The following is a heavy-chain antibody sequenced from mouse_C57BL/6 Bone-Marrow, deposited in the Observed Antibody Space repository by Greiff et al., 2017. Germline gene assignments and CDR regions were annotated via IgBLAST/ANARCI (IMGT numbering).Heavy chain of an antibody. CDR3: ARHYYGSSSAWFAY. CDR2: INPDSSTI. J-gene: IGHJ3*01. V-gene: IGHV4-1*01. Sequence: EVMLVESGGGLVQPGGSLKLSCAASGIDFSRYWMSWVRRAPGKGLEWIGEINPDSSTINYAPSLKDKFIISRDNAKNTLYLQMSKVRSEDTALYYCARHYYGSSSAWFAYWGQGTLVTVSA. D-gene: IGHD1-1*01. CDR1: GIDFSRYW.